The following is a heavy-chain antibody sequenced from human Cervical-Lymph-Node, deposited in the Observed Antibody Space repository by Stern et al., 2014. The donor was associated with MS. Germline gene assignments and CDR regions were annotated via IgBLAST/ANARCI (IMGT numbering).Heavy chain of an antibody. Sequence: VQLVQSGAEVKKPGSSVKVSCKASGGTFSSFPISWVRQAPGQGLQWMGGIIPIFGTANYAQKFQGRVTITADESTSTAFMELSSLRSEDSAVYYCARESGFHCASTTCAPRPLNGMDVWGQGTTVTVSS. V-gene: IGHV1-69*01. CDR2: IIPIFGTA. D-gene: IGHD2-2*01. CDR3: ARESGFHCASTTCAPRPLNGMDV. CDR1: GGTFSSFP. J-gene: IGHJ6*02.